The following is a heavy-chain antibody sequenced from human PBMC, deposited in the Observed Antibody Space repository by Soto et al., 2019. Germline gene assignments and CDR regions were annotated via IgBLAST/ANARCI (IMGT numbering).Heavy chain of an antibody. CDR2: TSAYNSNT. Sequence: QVQLVQSGDEVKKPGASVKVSCKASGYTFTSYGISCVRQSPGQGLEWMGWTSAYNSNTNNAQKFQARVAVTTDTSTRTAYMELMNLRADDTAVYYCARTSGYSSTDNWFDPWGQGPLVTVSS. J-gene: IGHJ5*02. CDR1: GYTFTSYG. CDR3: ARTSGYSSTDNWFDP. D-gene: IGHD6-13*01. V-gene: IGHV1-18*01.